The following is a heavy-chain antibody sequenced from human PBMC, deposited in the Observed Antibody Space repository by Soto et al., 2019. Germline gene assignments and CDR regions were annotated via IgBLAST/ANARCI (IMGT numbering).Heavy chain of an antibody. D-gene: IGHD3-16*01. CDR1: GGSVSSGSYY. Sequence: SETLSLTCTVSGGSVSSGSYYWSWIRQPPGKGLEWIGYIYYSGSTNYNPSLNSRVTISVDTSKNQFSLKLSSVTAADTAVYYCARDWAPLGEYYYGMDVWGQVTTVTVSS. CDR3: ARDWAPLGEYYYGMDV. CDR2: IYYSGST. J-gene: IGHJ6*02. V-gene: IGHV4-61*01.